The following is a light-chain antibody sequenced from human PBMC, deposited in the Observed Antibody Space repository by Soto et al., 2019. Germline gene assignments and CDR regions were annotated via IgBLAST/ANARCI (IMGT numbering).Light chain of an antibody. CDR1: QSISSY. CDR2: AAS. V-gene: IGKV1-39*01. Sequence: DIPMTQSPSSLSASVGDRVTITCRASQSISSYLNWYQQKPGKAPKLLIYAASSLQSGVPSRFSGSGSGTDFTLTISSLQPEDFATYYCQQSYRPWTFGQGTKVEIK. CDR3: QQSYRPWT. J-gene: IGKJ1*01.